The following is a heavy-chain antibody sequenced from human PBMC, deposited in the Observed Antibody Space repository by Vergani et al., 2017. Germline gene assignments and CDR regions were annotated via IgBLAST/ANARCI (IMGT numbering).Heavy chain of an antibody. D-gene: IGHD6-19*01. Sequence: QLQLQESGPGLVKPSETLSLTCTVSGGSISSSSYYWGWIRQPPGKGLEWIGSIYYSGSTYYNPSLKSRVTISVDTSKNQFSLKLSSVTAADTAVYSCARLGMAVAAPRVDYWGQGTLVTVSS. J-gene: IGHJ4*02. V-gene: IGHV4-39*01. CDR2: IYYSGST. CDR3: ARLGMAVAAPRVDY. CDR1: GGSISSSSYY.